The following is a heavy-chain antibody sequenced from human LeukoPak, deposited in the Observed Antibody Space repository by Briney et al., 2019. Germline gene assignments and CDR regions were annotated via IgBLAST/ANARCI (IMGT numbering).Heavy chain of an antibody. J-gene: IGHJ4*02. CDR3: ARGGANYPLTYFDY. CDR1: GGTFSSYA. Sequence: GASVKVSCKASGGTFSSYAISWVRQAPGQGLEWMGRIIPILGIANYAKKFQGRVTITADKSTSTAYMELSSLRSEDTAVYYCARGGANYPLTYFDYWGQGTLVTVSS. D-gene: IGHD4/OR15-4a*01. CDR2: IIPILGIA. V-gene: IGHV1-69*04.